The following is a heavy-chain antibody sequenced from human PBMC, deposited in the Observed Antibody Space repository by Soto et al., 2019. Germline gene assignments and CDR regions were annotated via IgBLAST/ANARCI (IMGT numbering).Heavy chain of an antibody. CDR1: GGSISSGGYY. J-gene: IGHJ4*02. D-gene: IGHD6-13*01. CDR2: IYYSGST. V-gene: IGHV4-31*03. CDR3: ARASTAAAGTSICDY. Sequence: SETLSLTCTVSGGSISSGGYYWSWIRQHPGKGLEWIGYIYYSGSTYYNPSLKSRVTISVDTSKNQFSPKLSSVTAADTAVYYCARASTAAAGTSICDYWGQGTLVTVSS.